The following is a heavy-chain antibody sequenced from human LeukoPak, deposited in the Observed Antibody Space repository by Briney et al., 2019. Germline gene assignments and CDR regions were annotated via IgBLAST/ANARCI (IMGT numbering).Heavy chain of an antibody. CDR3: AKDDRVVRHLPDFDY. Sequence: GRSLRLSRAASGFTFSSYGMHWVRQAPGKGLEWVAVISYDGSNKYYADSVKGRFTISRDNSKNTLYLQMNSLRAEDTAVYYCAKDDRVVRHLPDFDYWGQGTLVTVSS. J-gene: IGHJ4*02. D-gene: IGHD2-15*01. V-gene: IGHV3-30*18. CDR1: GFTFSSYG. CDR2: ISYDGSNK.